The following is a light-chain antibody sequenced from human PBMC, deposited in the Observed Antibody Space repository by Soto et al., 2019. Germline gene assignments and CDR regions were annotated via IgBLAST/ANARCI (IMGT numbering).Light chain of an antibody. J-gene: IGKJ4*01. CDR2: AAS. CDR1: QSVSHNY. V-gene: IGKV3-20*01. Sequence: EIVLTQSPGTLSLSPGERATLSCRASQSVSHNYLAWYQQKPGQAPRLLIYAASSRTTGIPERFSGSGSRTDFTLTISRLEPEDFAVYYCQQYGSSPTFGGGTKVEIK. CDR3: QQYGSSPT.